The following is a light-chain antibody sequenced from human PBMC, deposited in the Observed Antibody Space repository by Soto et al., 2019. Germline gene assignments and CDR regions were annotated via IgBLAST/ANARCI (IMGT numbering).Light chain of an antibody. CDR2: GAS. CDR3: QQYRNSLWT. V-gene: IGKV3-20*01. CDR1: QSVSSSY. J-gene: IGKJ1*01. Sequence: EIVVTQSPGTLALSRGERATLSCRASQSVSSSYLAWYQHSPGHAPRLLIFGASSSATGIPDRFSVTGTGTAFTLTTRCLEPEDFPVYYCQQYRNSLWTCGQATKVDIK.